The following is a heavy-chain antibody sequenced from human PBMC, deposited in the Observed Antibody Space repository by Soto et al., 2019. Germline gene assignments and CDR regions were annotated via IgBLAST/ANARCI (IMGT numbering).Heavy chain of an antibody. CDR1: GDTFNFYS. V-gene: IGHV1-69*04. CDR3: ATSYGSGYRAFDF. J-gene: IGHJ4*02. CDR2: VNPILSMS. Sequence: QAQLVQSGAEVKRPGSSVKVSCKASGDTFNFYSINWVRQAPGLGLEWMGRVNPILSMSNYAQRFQGRVTMPADKSTSTAYMELSGLRSEDTAIYYCATSYGSGYRAFDFWGQGALVTVSS. D-gene: IGHD3-10*01.